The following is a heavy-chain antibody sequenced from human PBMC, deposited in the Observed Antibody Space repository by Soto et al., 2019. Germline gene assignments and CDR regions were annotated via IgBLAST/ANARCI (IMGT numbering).Heavy chain of an antibody. CDR2: INPSGGST. V-gene: IGHV1-46*01. CDR1: GYTFTSYY. CDR3: SKDQRIVGAGGGGAGY. D-gene: IGHD6-19*01. Sequence: GASVKVSCKASGYTFTSYYMHWVRQAPGQGLEWMGIINPSGGSTSYAQKFQGRVTMTRDTSTSTVYMELSSLRSEDTAVYYWSKDQRIVGAGGGGAGYWGQGTLVTVSS. J-gene: IGHJ4*02.